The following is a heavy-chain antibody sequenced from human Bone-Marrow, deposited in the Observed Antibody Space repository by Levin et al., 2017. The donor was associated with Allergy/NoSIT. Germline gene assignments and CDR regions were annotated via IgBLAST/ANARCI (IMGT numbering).Heavy chain of an antibody. J-gene: IGHJ5*02. D-gene: IGHD3-10*01. CDR3: ARVKWVGSGSYYKGSWFDP. Sequence: GESLKISCKASGYTFTSYAMNWVRQAPGQGLEWMGWINTNTGNPTYAQGFTGRFVFSLDTSVSTAYLQISSLKAEDTAVYYCARVKWVGSGSYYKGSWFDPWGQGTLVTVSS. CDR1: GYTFTSYA. CDR2: INTNTGNP. V-gene: IGHV7-4-1*02.